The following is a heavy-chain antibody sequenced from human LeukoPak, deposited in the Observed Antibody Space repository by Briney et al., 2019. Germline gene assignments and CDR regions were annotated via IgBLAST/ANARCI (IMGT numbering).Heavy chain of an antibody. CDR3: ARDNNYYGSGSYHDY. Sequence: PSETLSLTCTVSGGSISSYYWSWIRQPAGKGLEWIGHIYTSGSTNYNPSLKSRVTMSVDTSKNQFSLKLSSVTAADTAVYYCARDNNYYGSGSYHDYWGQGTLVTVSS. D-gene: IGHD3-10*01. CDR2: IYTSGST. J-gene: IGHJ4*02. CDR1: GGSISSYY. V-gene: IGHV4-4*07.